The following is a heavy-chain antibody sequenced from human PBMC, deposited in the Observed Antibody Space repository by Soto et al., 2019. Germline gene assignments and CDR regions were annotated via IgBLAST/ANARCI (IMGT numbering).Heavy chain of an antibody. V-gene: IGHV4-39*01. CDR1: GGSISSSSYY. CDR3: ARRGYDSSGYYYSTLYYFDY. D-gene: IGHD3-22*01. J-gene: IGHJ4*02. Sequence: QLQLQESGPGLVKPSETLSLTCTVSGGSISSSSYYWGWIRQPPGKGLEWIGSIYYSGSTYYNPSLKSRVTISVDTSKNQFSLKLSSVTAADTAVYYCARRGYDSSGYYYSTLYYFDYWGQGTLVTVSS. CDR2: IYYSGST.